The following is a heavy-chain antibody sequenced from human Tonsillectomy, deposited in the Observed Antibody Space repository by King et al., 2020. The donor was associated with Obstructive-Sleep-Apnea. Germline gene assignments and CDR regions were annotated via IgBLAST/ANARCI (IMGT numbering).Heavy chain of an antibody. V-gene: IGHV3-21*01. CDR2: ISNSGKYI. CDR1: GFTFTTYT. CDR3: ARDPALGENYFDY. J-gene: IGHJ4*02. D-gene: IGHD3-10*01. Sequence: VQLVESGGGLVKPGGSLRLSCAASGFTFTTYTMNWVRQAPGKGLEWVSSISNSGKYIHYADSVKGRFTISRDIAKNSLYLQINSLRADDTAIYYCARDPALGENYFDYWGQGTLVTVSS.